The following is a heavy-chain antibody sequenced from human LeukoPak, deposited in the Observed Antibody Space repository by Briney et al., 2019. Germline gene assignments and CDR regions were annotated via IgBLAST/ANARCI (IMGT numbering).Heavy chain of an antibody. J-gene: IGHJ4*02. D-gene: IGHD4-17*01. CDR3: ARDPTGGGHYYYFDY. CDR1: GGSISSYY. Sequence: SETLSLTCTVSGGSISSYYWSWIRQPAGKGLEWIGRIYTSGSTNYNPSLKSRVTMSVDTSKNQFSLKLSSVTAADTAVYYCARDPTGGGHYYYFDYWGQGTLVTVSS. V-gene: IGHV4-4*07. CDR2: IYTSGST.